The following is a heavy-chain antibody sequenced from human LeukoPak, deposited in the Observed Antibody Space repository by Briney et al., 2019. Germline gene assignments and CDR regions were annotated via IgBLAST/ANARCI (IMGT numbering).Heavy chain of an antibody. CDR2: ISYDGSNK. J-gene: IGHJ4*02. D-gene: IGHD3-22*01. CDR1: GFTFSSYG. Sequence: AGGSLRLSCAASGFTFSSYGMHWVRQAPGKGLEWAAVISYDGSNKYYADSVKGRFTISRDNSKNTLYLQMNSLRAEDTAVYYCAKEGKNYYDSSGYAFPDYWGQGTLVTVSS. V-gene: IGHV3-30*18. CDR3: AKEGKNYYDSSGYAFPDY.